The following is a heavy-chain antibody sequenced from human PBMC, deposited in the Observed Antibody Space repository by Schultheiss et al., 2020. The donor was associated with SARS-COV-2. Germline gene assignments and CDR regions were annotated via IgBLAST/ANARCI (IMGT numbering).Heavy chain of an antibody. CDR2: ISAYNGNT. CDR1: GYTFSSYG. D-gene: IGHD2-8*02. Sequence: ASVKVSCKAFGYTFSSYGVSWVRQAPGQGLEWMGWISAYNGNTNYAQKLQGRVTMTTDTSTSTAYMELRSLRSDDTAVYYCARTTGPYYYYMDVWGKGTTVTVSS. J-gene: IGHJ6*03. V-gene: IGHV1-18*04. CDR3: ARTTGPYYYYMDV.